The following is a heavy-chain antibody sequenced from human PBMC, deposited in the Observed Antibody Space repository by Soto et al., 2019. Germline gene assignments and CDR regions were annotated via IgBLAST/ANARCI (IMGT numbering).Heavy chain of an antibody. D-gene: IGHD6-6*01. V-gene: IGHV1-46*01. CDR1: GYTFTNFY. J-gene: IGHJ4*02. CDR3: ARGLASGDY. CDR2: VNPNGGST. Sequence: QVQLVQSGAEVKEPGASVKISCKGSGYTFTNFYIHWVRQAPGQGLEWMGIVNPNGGSTNYAQNFKGRITISRDTSTSTVCMDLSSLRSEHTAVYYCARGLASGDYWGQGTLVTVSS.